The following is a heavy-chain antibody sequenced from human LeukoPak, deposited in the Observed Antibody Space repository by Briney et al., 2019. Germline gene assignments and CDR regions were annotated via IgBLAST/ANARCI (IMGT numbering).Heavy chain of an antibody. CDR2: ISSSSSFI. J-gene: IGHJ4*02. CDR3: ARDFRTQFDGYSPPYHFDY. V-gene: IGHV3-21*01. D-gene: IGHD5-24*01. CDR1: GFTFSSYS. Sequence: GGSLRLSCAASGFTFSSYSMNWVRQAPGKGLEWVSFISSSSSFIYYADSLKGRFTISRDNAKNSLYLQMNSLRAEDTAVYYCARDFRTQFDGYSPPYHFDYWGQGTLVTVSS.